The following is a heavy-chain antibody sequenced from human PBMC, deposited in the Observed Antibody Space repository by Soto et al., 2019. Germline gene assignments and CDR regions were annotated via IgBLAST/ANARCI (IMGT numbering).Heavy chain of an antibody. D-gene: IGHD3-3*01. J-gene: IGHJ4*02. CDR1: GGCVSGYF. CDR2: INHSGST. V-gene: IGHV4-34*01. CDR3: ARTREDLWSGYLFDY. Sequence: SETLSLTCAVCGGCVSGYFGAGIRQPPGKGLEWIGEINHSGSTNYNPSLKSRVTISVDKSKNQFSLKLSSVTAADTAVYYCARTREDLWSGYLFDYWGQGTLVTVSS.